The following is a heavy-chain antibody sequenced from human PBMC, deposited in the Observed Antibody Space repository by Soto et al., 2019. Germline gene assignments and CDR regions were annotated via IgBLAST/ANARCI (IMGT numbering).Heavy chain of an antibody. J-gene: IGHJ2*01. CDR1: GFTFDDFA. CDR2: INWNSGDI. V-gene: IGHV3-9*01. CDR3: VKDIGASGAYWDFDL. D-gene: IGHD2-8*02. Sequence: EMQLVESGGGLVQPGRSLRLSCAASGFTFDDFAMHWVRQAPGKGLEWVSGINWNSGDIDYADSVRGRFTISRDNAKNAVYLQMNRLRAEDAALYYCVKDIGASGAYWDFDLWGRGTLVTVSS.